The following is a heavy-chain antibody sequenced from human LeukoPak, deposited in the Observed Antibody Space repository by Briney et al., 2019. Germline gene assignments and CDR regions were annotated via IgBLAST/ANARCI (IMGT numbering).Heavy chain of an antibody. CDR2: ISYDGSNK. CDR3: ANVHVDFDY. V-gene: IGHV3-30*18. Sequence: GGSLRLSCAASGFTFSSYGMYWVRQAPGTGLEWVAVISYDGSNKYYADSAKGRFTISRDNSKNTLYLQMNSLRAEDTAVYYCANVHVDFDYWGQGTLVTVFS. D-gene: IGHD2-15*01. CDR1: GFTFSSYG. J-gene: IGHJ4*02.